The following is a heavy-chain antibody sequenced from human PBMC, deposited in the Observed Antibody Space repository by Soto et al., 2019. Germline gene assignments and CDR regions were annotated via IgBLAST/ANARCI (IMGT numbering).Heavy chain of an antibody. V-gene: IGHV4-38-2*01. CDR3: ARTHSGSYYSVFNY. D-gene: IGHD1-26*01. Sequence: PSETLSLTCAVSNVSISSGYYWGWFRQSPGKGLEWIASIYRSGTTSYNPSLKSRVTISVDPSKNQFSLMLTAVTAADTAVYYCARTHSGSYYSVFNYWGRGSLVTVSS. CDR1: NVSISSGYY. J-gene: IGHJ4*02. CDR2: IYRSGTT.